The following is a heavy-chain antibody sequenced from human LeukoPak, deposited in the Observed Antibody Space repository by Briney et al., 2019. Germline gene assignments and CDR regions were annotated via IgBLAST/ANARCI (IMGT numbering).Heavy chain of an antibody. CDR1: GGSISSGSYY. V-gene: IGHV4-61*02. D-gene: IGHD3-3*01. CDR3: ARAFRGIFGVFEAFDI. CDR2: IDTSGST. Sequence: SETLSLTCTVSGGSISSGSYYWSWIRQPAGKGLEWIGRIDTSGSTNYNPSLKSRVTISEDTSKNQFSLKLSSVTAADTAVYYCARAFRGIFGVFEAFDIWGQGTMVTVSS. J-gene: IGHJ3*02.